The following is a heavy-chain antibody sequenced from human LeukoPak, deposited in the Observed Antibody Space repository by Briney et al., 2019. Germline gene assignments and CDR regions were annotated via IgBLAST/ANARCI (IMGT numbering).Heavy chain of an antibody. D-gene: IGHD6-13*01. J-gene: IGHJ4*02. CDR2: IRYDGSNK. V-gene: IGHV3-30*02. CDR1: GFTFSSYG. CDR3: AKAGSSSWDAFDY. Sequence: GVSLRLSCAASGFTFSSYGMHWVRQAPGKGLEWVAFIRYDGSNKYYADSVKGRFTISRDNSKNTLYLQMNSLRAEDTAVHYCAKAGSSSWDAFDYWGQGTLVTVSS.